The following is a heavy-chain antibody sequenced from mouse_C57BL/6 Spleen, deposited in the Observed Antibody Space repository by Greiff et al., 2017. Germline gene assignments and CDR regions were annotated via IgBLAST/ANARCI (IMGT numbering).Heavy chain of an antibody. CDR3: TTGLWDY. D-gene: IGHD1-1*02. V-gene: IGHV1-15*01. J-gene: IGHJ2*01. Sequence: VQGVESGAELVRPGASVTLSCKASGYTFTDYEMHWVKQTPVHGLEWIGAIDPETGGTAYNQKFKGKAILTADKSSSTAYMELRSLTSEDSAVYYCTTGLWDYWGQGDTLPVSS. CDR2: IDPETGGT. CDR1: GYTFTDYE.